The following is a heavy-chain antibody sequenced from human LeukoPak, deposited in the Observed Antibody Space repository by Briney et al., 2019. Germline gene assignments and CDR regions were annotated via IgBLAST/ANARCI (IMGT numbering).Heavy chain of an antibody. CDR1: GFTFSSFT. CDR3: TTRLRNHFDY. D-gene: IGHD5-12*01. J-gene: IGHJ4*02. V-gene: IGHV3-23*01. Sequence: GASLRLSCATSGFTFSSFTMNWVRQAPGKGLEWVSTISDGSRDTHYAGSVKGRFTISRDDSQNIVYLQMDSLRAEDTSLYYCTTRLRNHFDYWGQGTQVTVSS. CDR2: ISDGSRDT.